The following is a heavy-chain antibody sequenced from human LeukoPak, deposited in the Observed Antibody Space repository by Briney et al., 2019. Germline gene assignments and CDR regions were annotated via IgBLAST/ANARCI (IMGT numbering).Heavy chain of an antibody. J-gene: IGHJ4*02. Sequence: PGGSLRLSCAAPEFTFSSYAMTWVRQAPGKGLEWVSAISGSGGTTYYADSVRGRFTISRDNSKNTLYLQMNSLRAEDTAVYYCAKGLINDWSALEYWGQGTLVTVSS. V-gene: IGHV3-23*01. CDR3: AKGLINDWSALEY. D-gene: IGHD3-9*01. CDR1: EFTFSSYA. CDR2: ISGSGGTT.